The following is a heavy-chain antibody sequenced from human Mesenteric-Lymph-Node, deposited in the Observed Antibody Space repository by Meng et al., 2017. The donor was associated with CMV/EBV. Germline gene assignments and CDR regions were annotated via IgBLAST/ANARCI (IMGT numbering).Heavy chain of an antibody. CDR2: INHSGST. Sequence: QLHQWGAWLLKPAETLYVTCAVDGGSFSGYYWNWIRQAPEKGLEWIGEINHSGSTTYNPSFTSRIIISVDTSTNQISLNMSSVTAADTAVYYCARGSSYDILTGYFDYWGQGALVTVSS. V-gene: IGHV4-34*01. D-gene: IGHD3-9*01. CDR1: GGSFSGYY. CDR3: ARGSSYDILTGYFDY. J-gene: IGHJ4*02.